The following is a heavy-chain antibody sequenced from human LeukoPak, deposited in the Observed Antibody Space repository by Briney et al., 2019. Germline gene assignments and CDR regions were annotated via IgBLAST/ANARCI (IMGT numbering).Heavy chain of an antibody. CDR2: ISGSGGST. CDR3: ARDQDLKTYYYGSGSRSFYYYYGMDV. Sequence: AGGSLRLSCAASGFTFSSYAMSWVRQAPGKGLEWVSAISGSGGSTYYADSVKGRFTISRDNSKNTLYLQMNSLRAEDTAVYYCARDQDLKTYYYGSGSRSFYYYYGMDVWGQGTTVTVSS. D-gene: IGHD3-10*01. J-gene: IGHJ6*02. V-gene: IGHV3-23*01. CDR1: GFTFSSYA.